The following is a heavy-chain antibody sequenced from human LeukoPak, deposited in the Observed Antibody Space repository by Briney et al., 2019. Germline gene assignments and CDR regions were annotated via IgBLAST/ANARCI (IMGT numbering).Heavy chain of an antibody. CDR2: INHSGST. Sequence: SETLSLTCAVYGGSFSGYYWSWIRQPPGKGLEWIGEINHSGSTNYNPSLKSRVTISVDTSKNQFSLKLSSVTAADTAVYYCARGRAAAGRSPLGYWGQGTLVTVSS. D-gene: IGHD6-13*01. CDR3: ARGRAAAGRSPLGY. CDR1: GGSFSGYY. J-gene: IGHJ4*02. V-gene: IGHV4-34*01.